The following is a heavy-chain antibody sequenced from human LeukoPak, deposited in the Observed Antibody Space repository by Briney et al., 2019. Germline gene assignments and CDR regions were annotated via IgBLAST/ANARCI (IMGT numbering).Heavy chain of an antibody. CDR2: IYYSGST. J-gene: IGHJ4*02. D-gene: IGHD5-18*01. Sequence: SETLSLTCTVSGGSISSSSYYWGWIRQPPGEGLEWIGSIYYSGSTYYNPSLKSRVTISVDTSKNQFSLKLSSVTAADTAVYYCARTSRIRLWLFDYWGQGTLVTVSS. CDR3: ARTSRIRLWLFDY. CDR1: GGSISSSSYY. V-gene: IGHV4-39*07.